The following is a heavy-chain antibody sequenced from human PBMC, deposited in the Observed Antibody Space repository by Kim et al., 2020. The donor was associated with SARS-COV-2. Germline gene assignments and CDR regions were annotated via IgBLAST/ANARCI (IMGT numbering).Heavy chain of an antibody. Sequence: SVKVSCKASGGTFSSYAISWVRQAPGQGLEWMGGIIPIFGTANYAQKFQGRVTITADESTSTAYMELSSLRSEDTALYYCAREGGGYCSGGSCPKGFDYWGQGTLVTVSS. CDR3: AREGGGYCSGGSCPKGFDY. CDR1: GGTFSSYA. CDR2: IIPIFGTA. J-gene: IGHJ4*02. D-gene: IGHD2-15*01. V-gene: IGHV1-69*13.